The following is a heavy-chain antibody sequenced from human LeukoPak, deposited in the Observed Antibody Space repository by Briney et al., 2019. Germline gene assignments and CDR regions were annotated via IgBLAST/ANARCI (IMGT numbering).Heavy chain of an antibody. CDR3: ARDVAVVTQFDY. Sequence: GASVKVSCKASGYTFTGYYMHWVRQAPGQGLEWMGWISAYNGNTNYAQKLQGRVTMTTDTSTSTAYMELRSLRSDDTAVYYCARDVAVVTQFDYWGQGTLVTVSS. D-gene: IGHD2-2*01. V-gene: IGHV1-18*04. CDR1: GYTFTGYY. CDR2: ISAYNGNT. J-gene: IGHJ4*02.